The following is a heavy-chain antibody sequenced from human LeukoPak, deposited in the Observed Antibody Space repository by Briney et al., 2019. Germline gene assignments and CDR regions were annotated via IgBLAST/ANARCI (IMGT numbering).Heavy chain of an antibody. D-gene: IGHD1-1*01. CDR1: GGSISSTTYY. Sequence: SETLSLTCIVSGGSISSTTYYWGWIRQPPGKRLEWIGSIYYSGNTYYNPSLKSRVTISIDTSKNQFSLKLSSVTAADTAVYYCARDQGVPSPAYWYFDLWGRGTLVTVSS. CDR3: ARDQGVPSPAYWYFDL. V-gene: IGHV4-39*07. J-gene: IGHJ2*01. CDR2: IYYSGNT.